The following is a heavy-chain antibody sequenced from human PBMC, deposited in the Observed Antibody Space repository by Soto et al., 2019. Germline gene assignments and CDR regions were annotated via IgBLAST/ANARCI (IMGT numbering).Heavy chain of an antibody. J-gene: IGHJ3*02. D-gene: IGHD7-27*01. V-gene: IGHV4-4*02. CDR2: VDHRWTT. CDR3: TEDYPGEDGFHI. Sequence: TLSLTCAFSGGPITSNNWYNWVRQPPGKGLEWIGEVDHRWTTNYSPSLKSRVTISVDKSRNQFSLTLTSVTAADTAMYYCTEDYPGEDGFHIWGQGIMVTVSS. CDR1: GGPITSNNW.